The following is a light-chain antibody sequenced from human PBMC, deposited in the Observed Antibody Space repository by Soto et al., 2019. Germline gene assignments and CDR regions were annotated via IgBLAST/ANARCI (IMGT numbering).Light chain of an antibody. CDR3: CSYAGSSTPVV. CDR1: SSDVGSYNL. Sequence: QSALTQPASVSGSPGQSITISCTGTSSDVGSYNLVSWYQQHPGKAPKLMIYEGSKRPSGVSNRSSGSNSGNTASLTISGLQAEDGADYYCCSYAGSSTPVVFGGGTKLTVL. CDR2: EGS. V-gene: IGLV2-23*01. J-gene: IGLJ2*01.